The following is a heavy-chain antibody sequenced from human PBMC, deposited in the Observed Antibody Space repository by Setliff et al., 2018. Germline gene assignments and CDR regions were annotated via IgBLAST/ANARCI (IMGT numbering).Heavy chain of an antibody. CDR3: ARGPYYFDSGDYAY. V-gene: IGHV4-39*07. CDR2: IYHSGNT. CDR1: GGSISSSSYY. J-gene: IGHJ4*02. D-gene: IGHD3-22*01. Sequence: SETLSLTCTVSGGSISSSSYYWGWIRQPPGKGLEWIGYIYHSGNTYFNPSLKSRVTISVDTSNHQFSLKLSSVTTADTAVYYCARGPYYFDSGDYAYWGQGTLVTVSS.